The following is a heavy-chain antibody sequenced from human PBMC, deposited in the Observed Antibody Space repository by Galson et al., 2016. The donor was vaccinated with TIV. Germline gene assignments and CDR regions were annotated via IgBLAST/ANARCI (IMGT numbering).Heavy chain of an antibody. V-gene: IGHV1-69*13. Sequence: SVKVSCKASGDTFSSYPFNWVRQAPGQGLEWVGGFLPPFGTANYAQKFQGRVTSSADESTSTLCMEVKSLRYEDTAVYYCAKDRNTAMDTYHYYYGMDVWGQGTTVIVSS. CDR1: GDTFSSYP. D-gene: IGHD5-18*01. J-gene: IGHJ6*02. CDR3: AKDRNTAMDTYHYYYGMDV. CDR2: FLPPFGTA.